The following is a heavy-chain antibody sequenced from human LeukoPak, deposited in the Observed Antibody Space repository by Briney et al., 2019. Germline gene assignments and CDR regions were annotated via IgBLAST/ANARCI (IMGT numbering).Heavy chain of an antibody. Sequence: GGSLRLSCAASGFTFSNYAITWVRQAPGKVLEWVSTISSSGSNTYYADSVKGRFTISRDNSKNTLYLQMNSLRAEDTAVYYCAKDGHYDSSGFTLQYWGQGKLVTVSS. CDR3: AKDGHYDSSGFTLQY. V-gene: IGHV3-23*01. J-gene: IGHJ1*01. CDR2: ISSSGSNT. CDR1: GFTFSNYA. D-gene: IGHD3-22*01.